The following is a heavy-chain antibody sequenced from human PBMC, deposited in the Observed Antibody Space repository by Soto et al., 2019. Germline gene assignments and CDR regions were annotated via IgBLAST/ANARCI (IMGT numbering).Heavy chain of an antibody. CDR3: AKEDVGGYYYYGL. Sequence: GGSLRLSCAASGFTFGNYVMSWVRQGPGNGLEWVSSISNSGGGTYYADSVRGRFTISRDNSKNTLYLQMNSLRAEDTAVYYCAKEDVGGYYYYGLWGRGTLVTVSS. CDR1: GFTFGNYV. J-gene: IGHJ4*02. CDR2: ISNSGGGT. V-gene: IGHV3-23*01. D-gene: IGHD1-26*01.